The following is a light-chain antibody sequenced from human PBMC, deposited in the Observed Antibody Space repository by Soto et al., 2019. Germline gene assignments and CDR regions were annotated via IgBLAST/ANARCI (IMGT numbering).Light chain of an antibody. CDR3: QQANSFPFT. CDR1: QHISTW. V-gene: IGKV1-12*01. CDR2: AAS. Sequence: DIQMTQSPSSVSASIGDRVTITCRASQHISTWLVWYQQKPGKAPQLLIYAASRLQSGVPSRCSGSGSGTDFTLTISSLQPEDSATYYCQQANSFPFTFGQGTRLEI. J-gene: IGKJ2*01.